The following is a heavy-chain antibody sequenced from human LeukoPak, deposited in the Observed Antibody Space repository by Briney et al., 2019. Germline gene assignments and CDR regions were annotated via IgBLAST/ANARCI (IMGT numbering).Heavy chain of an antibody. V-gene: IGHV3-7*01. D-gene: IGHD4-23*01. CDR1: GFTFSSHW. J-gene: IGHJ4*02. Sequence: GGSLRLSCAASGFTFSSHWMNWVRQAPGKGLEWVANIKQDGSEKYYVDSVKGRFTISRDNAENSMYLQMNSLRAEDTAVYYCASTSRTTMVTASYWGQGTLVTVSS. CDR2: IKQDGSEK. CDR3: ASTSRTTMVTASY.